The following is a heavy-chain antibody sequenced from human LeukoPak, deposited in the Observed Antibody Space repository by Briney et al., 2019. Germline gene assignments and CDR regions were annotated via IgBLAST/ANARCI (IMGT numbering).Heavy chain of an antibody. CDR2: IYSGGSA. V-gene: IGHV3-53*01. D-gene: IGHD3-10*01. J-gene: IGHJ3*02. CDR3: ARDIGDDAFDI. CDR1: GFTVSSNY. Sequence: GGSLRLSCAASGFTVSSNYMSWVRQAPGKGLEWVSVIYSGGSAYYADSVKGRFTISRDNSKNTLYLQMNSLRAEDTAVYYCARDIGDDAFDIWGQGTMVTVSS.